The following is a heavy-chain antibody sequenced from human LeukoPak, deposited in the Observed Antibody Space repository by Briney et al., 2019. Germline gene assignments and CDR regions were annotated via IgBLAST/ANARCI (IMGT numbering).Heavy chain of an antibody. Sequence: ASVKVPCKVSGYNLTEVSMHWVRQAPGKGLEWMGGFDPEDGETIYAQKFQGRVTMTEDTSTDTAYMELSSLRSEDTAVYYCATDGAEGLRLSNLGDAFWGQGTMVTVSS. J-gene: IGHJ3*01. CDR2: FDPEDGET. V-gene: IGHV1-24*01. CDR3: ATDGAEGLRLSNLGDAF. D-gene: IGHD3-3*01. CDR1: GYNLTEVS.